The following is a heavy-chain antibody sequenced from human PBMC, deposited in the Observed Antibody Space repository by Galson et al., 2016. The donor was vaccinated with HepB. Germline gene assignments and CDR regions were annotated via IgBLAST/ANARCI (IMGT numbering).Heavy chain of an antibody. Sequence: SLRLSCAASGFTFSDYWMAWVRQAPRKGLEWVANIKQDGSQKYYVDSVKGRFTISRDNTKNSLYLQMNTLRAEDTALYYCARDPIRRDGYTPDYWGQGILVIVSS. CDR1: GFTFSDYW. J-gene: IGHJ4*02. V-gene: IGHV3-7*03. D-gene: IGHD5-24*01. CDR3: ARDPIRRDGYTPDY. CDR2: IKQDGSQK.